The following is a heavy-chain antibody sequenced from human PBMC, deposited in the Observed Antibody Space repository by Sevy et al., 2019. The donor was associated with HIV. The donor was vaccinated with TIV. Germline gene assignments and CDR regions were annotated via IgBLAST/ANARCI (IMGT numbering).Heavy chain of an antibody. V-gene: IGHV5-51*01. D-gene: IGHD2-2*01. CDR3: ARYPIVVVPAAEYYIDY. J-gene: IGHJ4*02. CDR2: IYPGDSDT. Sequence: GESLKISCKGSGYTFSNYWIGWVRQMPGKGLEWMGVIYPGDSDTRDSPSFQGQVNISADKSSSTAYLQWSSLKTSDTAIYYCARYPIVVVPAAEYYIDYWGQGTLVTVSS. CDR1: GYTFSNYW.